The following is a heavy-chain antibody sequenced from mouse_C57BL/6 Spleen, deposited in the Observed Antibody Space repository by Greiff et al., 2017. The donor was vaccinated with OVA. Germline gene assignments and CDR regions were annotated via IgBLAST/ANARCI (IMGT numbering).Heavy chain of an antibody. CDR3: ARAGLPPAWFAY. V-gene: IGHV5-4*03. Sequence: DVKLVESGGGLVKPGGSLKLSCAASGFTFSSYAMSWVRQTPEKRLEWVATISDGGSYTYYPDNVKGRFTISRDNAKNNLYLQMSHLKSEDTAMYYCARAGLPPAWFAYWGQGTLVTVSA. D-gene: IGHD2-2*01. CDR2: ISDGGSYT. J-gene: IGHJ3*01. CDR1: GFTFSSYA.